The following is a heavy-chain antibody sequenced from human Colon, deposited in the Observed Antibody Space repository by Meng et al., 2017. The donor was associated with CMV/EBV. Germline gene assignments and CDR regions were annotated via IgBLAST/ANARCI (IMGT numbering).Heavy chain of an antibody. V-gene: IGHV3-7*03. CDR3: ARIFGHAAGHYYHALDV. J-gene: IGHJ6*02. CDR1: GFTFSSYW. D-gene: IGHD3-3*01. CDR2: IKQDGSET. Sequence: GESLKISCAASGFTFSSYWMTWVRQAPGKGLEWVVNIKQDGSETHYVDSVKGRFTVSRDNSKDTLYLQMNSLRAEDTAIYYCARIFGHAAGHYYHALDVWGQGTTVTVSS.